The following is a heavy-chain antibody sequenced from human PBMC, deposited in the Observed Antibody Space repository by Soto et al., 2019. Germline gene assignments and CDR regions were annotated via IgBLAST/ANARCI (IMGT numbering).Heavy chain of an antibody. CDR1: GYTFTSCF. V-gene: IGHV1-3*04. D-gene: IGHD1-1*01. CDR2: IDTGNGNT. J-gene: IGHJ4*02. CDR3: ARRSPWNGIDF. Sequence: ASVKVSCKASGYTFTSCFIHWVRQAPGQGLEWMGWIDTGNGNTKYPQKLQGRVTITRDTSATTVYMEVSSLKSEDSAVYYCARRSPWNGIDFWGQGTLVTVSS.